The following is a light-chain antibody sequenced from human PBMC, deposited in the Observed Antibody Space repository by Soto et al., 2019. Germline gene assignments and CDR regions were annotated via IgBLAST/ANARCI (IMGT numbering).Light chain of an antibody. CDR3: CSYSSGNSLLI. CDR1: SSDIGGYNF. V-gene: IGLV2-14*03. CDR2: DVS. J-gene: IGLJ7*01. Sequence: QSALTQPASVSGSPGQSITIACTGSSSDIGGYNFVSWYQKHPGTAPKLVISDVSNRPSGVSNRFSGSKSGNTASLTISGLQAGDEADYYCCSYSSGNSLLIFGGGTQLTVL.